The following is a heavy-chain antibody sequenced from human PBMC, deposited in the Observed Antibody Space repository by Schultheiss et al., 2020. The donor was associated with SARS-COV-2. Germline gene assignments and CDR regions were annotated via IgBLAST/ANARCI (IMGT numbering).Heavy chain of an antibody. D-gene: IGHD7-27*01. CDR2: ISGSSSYI. J-gene: IGHJ3*02. Sequence: GESLKISCAASGFIFSTNSMNWVRQAPGKGLEWVSSISGSSSYIYYADSVKGRFTISRDNAKNSLYLQMNSLRAEDTAVYYCARDLGTGGIDNAFDIWGQGTMVTVSS. CDR3: ARDLGTGGIDNAFDI. CDR1: GFIFSTNS. V-gene: IGHV3-21*01.